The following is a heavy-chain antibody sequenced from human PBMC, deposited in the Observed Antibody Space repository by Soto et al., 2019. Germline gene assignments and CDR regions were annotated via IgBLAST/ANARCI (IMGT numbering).Heavy chain of an antibody. CDR1: GYSFTSYG. CDR2: ISVHNGHT. Sequence: QPQLMQSGAEVKKPGASVRVSCKASGYSFTSYGITWVRQTPGQGLEWMGWISVHNGHTDYPQKFQGRLTMTTDTSTSTAYMELTSLRSDDTAVYYCARGRGVSSWYETPHYFDSWGQGTVVTVSS. V-gene: IGHV1-18*01. D-gene: IGHD6-13*01. CDR3: ARGRGVSSWYETPHYFDS. J-gene: IGHJ4*02.